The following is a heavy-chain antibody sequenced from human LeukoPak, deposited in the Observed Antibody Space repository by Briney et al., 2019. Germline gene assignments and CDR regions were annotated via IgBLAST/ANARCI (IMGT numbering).Heavy chain of an antibody. V-gene: IGHV5-51*01. CDR3: ARRSGSYYAFDS. D-gene: IGHD1-26*01. J-gene: IGHJ4*02. Sequence: GGSLQISCKGAGYIFTSYCIGWVRRMPGKGLEGRGIVYPGDGDTRYSPSFQGQVTISAAKSISTAYLQWSSLKASDTAMYYCARRSGSYYAFDSGGKGTLVTVSP. CDR1: GYIFTSYC. CDR2: VYPGDGDT.